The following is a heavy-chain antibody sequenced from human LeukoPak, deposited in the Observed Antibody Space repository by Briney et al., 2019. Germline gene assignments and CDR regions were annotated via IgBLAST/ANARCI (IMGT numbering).Heavy chain of an antibody. CDR3: ARQNYDEVNYYYYGLDV. Sequence: SETLSLTCTVSGGSISSNYWSWIRQSPGKGLEWIGYIYYRGSTDYNPSLKSRVTISVDTSKNQFSLKLSSVTAADTAVYYCARQNYDEVNYYYYGLDVWDQGTTVTVSS. J-gene: IGHJ6*02. CDR1: GGSISSNY. V-gene: IGHV4-59*08. CDR2: IYYRGST. D-gene: IGHD3-3*01.